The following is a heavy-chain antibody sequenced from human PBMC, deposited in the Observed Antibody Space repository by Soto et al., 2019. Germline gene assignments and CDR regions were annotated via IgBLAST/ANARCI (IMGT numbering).Heavy chain of an antibody. D-gene: IGHD3-22*01. CDR1: GFTFTSSA. CDR2: IVVGSGNT. V-gene: IGHV1-58*01. J-gene: IGHJ4*02. CDR3: AALSYYYDSSGNLDY. Sequence: GASVKVSCKASGFTFTSSAVQWVRQARGQRLEWIGWIVVGSGNTNYAQKFQERVTITRDMSTSTAYMEVSSLRSEDTAVYYCAALSYYYDSSGNLDYWGQGTLVTVSS.